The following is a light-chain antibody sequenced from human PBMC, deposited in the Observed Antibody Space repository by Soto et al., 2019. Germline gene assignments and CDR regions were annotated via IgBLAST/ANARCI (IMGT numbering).Light chain of an antibody. Sequence: QSVLTQPASVSGSPGQSITISCTGTSSDVGGYNYVSWYQQHPGKAPEVIIYDVSYRPLGVSNRFSGSKSGNTASLTISGLQAEDEADYYCCSYTVATTRDGRVFGGGTKVTVL. CDR1: SSDVGGYNY. J-gene: IGLJ3*02. CDR3: CSYTVATTRDGRV. CDR2: DVS. V-gene: IGLV2-14*01.